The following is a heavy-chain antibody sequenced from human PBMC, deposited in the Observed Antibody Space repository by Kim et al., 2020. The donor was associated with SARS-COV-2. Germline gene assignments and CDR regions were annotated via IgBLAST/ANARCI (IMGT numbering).Heavy chain of an antibody. D-gene: IGHD2-15*01. Sequence: ASVKVSCKASGYTFTSYGISWVRQAPGQGLEWMGWISAHNGNTNYAQKLQGRVTMTTDTSTSTAYMELRSLRSDDTAVYYCARSCSGGSCYSHWGQGTLVTVSS. CDR1: GYTFTSYG. CDR3: ARSCSGGSCYSH. CDR2: ISAHNGNT. V-gene: IGHV1-18*01. J-gene: IGHJ4*02.